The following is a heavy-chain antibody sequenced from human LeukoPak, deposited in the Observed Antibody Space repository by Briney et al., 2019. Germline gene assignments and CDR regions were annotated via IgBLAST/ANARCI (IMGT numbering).Heavy chain of an antibody. J-gene: IGHJ4*02. Sequence: ASVKVSCKVYGDTLTELSTHWVRQAPGKGLEWMGGFDPEHGEAIYAQTFQGRITMTEDTSTDTAYMELSSLTSDDTAVYYFAAEGQRLLGYWGQGTLVTVSS. V-gene: IGHV1-24*01. CDR1: GDTLTELS. CDR2: FDPEHGEA. CDR3: AAEGQRLLGY. D-gene: IGHD3-10*01.